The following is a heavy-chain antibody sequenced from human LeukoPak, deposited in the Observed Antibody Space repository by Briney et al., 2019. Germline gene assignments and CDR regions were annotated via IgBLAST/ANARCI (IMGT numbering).Heavy chain of an antibody. J-gene: IGHJ4*02. D-gene: IGHD6-13*01. CDR1: GYTFTGYY. CDR2: INPNSGGT. Sequence: VASVKVSCKASGYTFTGYYMHWVRQAPGQGLEWMGWINPNSGGTNYAQKFQGRVTMTRDTSISTAYMELSRLRSDDTAVYYCARSSTLGNYFDYWGQGTLVTVSS. CDR3: ARSSTLGNYFDY. V-gene: IGHV1-2*02.